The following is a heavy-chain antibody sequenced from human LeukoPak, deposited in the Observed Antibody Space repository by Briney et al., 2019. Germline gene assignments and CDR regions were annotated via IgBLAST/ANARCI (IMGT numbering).Heavy chain of an antibody. V-gene: IGHV3-7*04. CDR2: MNQDGSEK. J-gene: IGHJ4*02. Sequence: PGGSLRLSCAASGFTFSNSWMSWLLQAQGKGLEWVTNMNQDGSEKYYLDSVKGRFTISRNNAKSSLYLQMNSLRAEDTAVYNCARDENWGQGTQVTVSS. CDR3: ARDEN. CDR1: GFTFSNSW.